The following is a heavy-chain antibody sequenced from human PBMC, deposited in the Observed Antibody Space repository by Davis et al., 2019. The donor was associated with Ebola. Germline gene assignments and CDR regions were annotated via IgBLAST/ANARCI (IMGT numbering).Heavy chain of an antibody. CDR2: IWYDGSHE. D-gene: IGHD4-17*01. J-gene: IGHJ4*02. CDR3: ARDLDYGDFKEGVDY. Sequence: GESLKISCAASGLTFNSYSMNWVRQAPGKGLEWVAFIWYDGSHEYYGDSVKGRFTISRDNSENTLYLQLNSLRAEDTAVYYCARDLDYGDFKEGVDYWGQGTLVIVSS. CDR1: GLTFNSYS. V-gene: IGHV3-33*08.